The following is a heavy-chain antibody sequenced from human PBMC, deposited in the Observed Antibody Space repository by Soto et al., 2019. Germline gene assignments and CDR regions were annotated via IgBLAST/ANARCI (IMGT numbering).Heavy chain of an antibody. J-gene: IGHJ5*02. CDR2: VSSSGSST. V-gene: IGHV3-23*01. D-gene: IGHD6-6*01. CDR1: GFTFSNYD. CDR3: ARSRISSSSEWFDP. Sequence: GGSLRLSCAASGFTFSNYDMSWVRQAPGKGLEWVSGVSSSGSSTYYADSVKGRFTISRDNPKNTLYLQMNSLRAEDTAVYYCARSRISSSSEWFDPWGQGTLVTVSS.